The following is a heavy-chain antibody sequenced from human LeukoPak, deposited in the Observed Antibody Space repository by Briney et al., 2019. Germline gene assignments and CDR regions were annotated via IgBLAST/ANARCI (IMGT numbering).Heavy chain of an antibody. V-gene: IGHV3-21*01. J-gene: IGHJ4*02. CDR1: GFTFSSYS. Sequence: GGSLRLSCAASGFTFSSYSMNWVRHAPGKGLEWVSSISSSSSYIYYADSVKGRFTISRDNAKNSLYLQMNSLRAEDTAVYYCARDPPIVGATRGYFDYWGQGTLVTVSS. CDR3: ARDPPIVGATRGYFDY. D-gene: IGHD1-26*01. CDR2: ISSSSSYI.